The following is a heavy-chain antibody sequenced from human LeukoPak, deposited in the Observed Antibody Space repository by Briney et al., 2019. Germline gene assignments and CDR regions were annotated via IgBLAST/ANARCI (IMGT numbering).Heavy chain of an antibody. V-gene: IGHV3-23*01. CDR2: ISGSGGST. J-gene: IGHJ4*02. D-gene: IGHD3-22*01. Sequence: GGSLRLSCAASGFTFSSYAMSWVRQAPGKGLEWVSAISGSGGSTYYADSVKGRFTISRDNSKNTLYLQMNSLRAEDTAVYYCAKDFEVVSGVYYYVSSGYYFDYWGQGTLVTVSS. CDR1: GFTFSSYA. CDR3: AKDFEVVSGVYYYVSSGYYFDY.